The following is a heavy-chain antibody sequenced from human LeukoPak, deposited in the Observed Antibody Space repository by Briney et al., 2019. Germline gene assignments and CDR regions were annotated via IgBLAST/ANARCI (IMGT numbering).Heavy chain of an antibody. V-gene: IGHV3-30*04. Sequence: PGGSLRLSCAASGFTFSSYAMHWVRQAPGKGLEWVAVISYDGSNKYYADSVKGRFTISRDNSKNTLYLQMNGLRAEDTAVYYCARGDLNYYDSSGIDYWGQGTLVTVSS. D-gene: IGHD3-22*01. CDR2: ISYDGSNK. CDR1: GFTFSSYA. CDR3: ARGDLNYYDSSGIDY. J-gene: IGHJ4*02.